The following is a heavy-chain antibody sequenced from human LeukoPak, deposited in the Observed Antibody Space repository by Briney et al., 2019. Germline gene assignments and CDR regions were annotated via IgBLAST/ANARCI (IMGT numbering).Heavy chain of an antibody. CDR2: IYVTGST. D-gene: IGHD3-16*02. Sequence: SETLSLTCTVSGGSISTYYWSWIRQSPGKGLEWIGYIYVTGSTRYNPYLQSRVTISVDTSRNQFFLKMSSVTAADTAVYYCARHIGGGIEDMDVWGKGTKVTVSS. J-gene: IGHJ6*03. V-gene: IGHV4-59*08. CDR1: GGSISTYY. CDR3: ARHIGGGIEDMDV.